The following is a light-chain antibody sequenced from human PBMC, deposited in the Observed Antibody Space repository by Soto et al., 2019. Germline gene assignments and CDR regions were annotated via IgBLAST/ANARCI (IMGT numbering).Light chain of an antibody. CDR2: AAS. V-gene: IGKV1-12*01. J-gene: IGKJ4*01. CDR3: LQSNSFPLT. Sequence: DIQMTQSPSSVSASVGDRVTITCRASQGIGNWLAWYQQKPGKAPNLLIYAASTLQSGVPSRFSGSRSGTDFTLTITSLQPEDFATYYCLQSNSFPLTFGGGTKVDIK. CDR1: QGIGNW.